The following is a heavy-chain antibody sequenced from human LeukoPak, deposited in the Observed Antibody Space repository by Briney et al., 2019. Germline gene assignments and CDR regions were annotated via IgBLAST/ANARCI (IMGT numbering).Heavy chain of an antibody. D-gene: IGHD6-19*01. V-gene: IGHV3-30*18. CDR2: ISYDGSNK. J-gene: IGHJ4*02. CDR3: AKDPDSCSSSGCRFFDY. Sequence: GGSLRLSCAASGFTFSSYGMHWVSQAPGKGLEWVAVISYDGSNKYYADSVKGRFTISRDNSKNTLYLQMNSLRAEDTAVYYCAKDPDSCSSSGCRFFDYWGQGTLVTVSS. CDR1: GFTFSSYG.